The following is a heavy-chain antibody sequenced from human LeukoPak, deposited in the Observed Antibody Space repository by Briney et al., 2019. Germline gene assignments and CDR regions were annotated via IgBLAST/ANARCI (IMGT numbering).Heavy chain of an antibody. CDR3: ARHAPPLYGGNPYDY. CDR2: IYTSGST. V-gene: IGHV4-61*02. J-gene: IGHJ4*02. CDR1: GGSISSGSYY. D-gene: IGHD4-23*01. Sequence: PSQTLSLTCTVSGGSISSGSYYWSWIRQPAGKGLEWIGRIYTSGSTNYNPSLKSRVTISVDTSKNQFSLKLSSVTAADTAVYYCARHAPPLYGGNPYDYWGQGTLVTVSS.